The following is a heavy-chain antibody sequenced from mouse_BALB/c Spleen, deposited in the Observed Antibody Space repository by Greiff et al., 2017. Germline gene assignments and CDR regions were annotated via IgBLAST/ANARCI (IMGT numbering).Heavy chain of an antibody. CDR1: GYTFTSYT. CDR3: ARLGWLRGYFDY. CDR2: INPSSGYT. Sequence: AAELARPGASVKMSCKASGYTFTSYTMHWVKQRPGQGLEWIGYINPSSGYTEYNQKFKDKTTLTADKSSSTAYMQLSSLTSEDSAVYYCARLGWLRGYFDYWGQGTTLTVSS. V-gene: IGHV1-4*02. D-gene: IGHD2-3*01. J-gene: IGHJ2*01.